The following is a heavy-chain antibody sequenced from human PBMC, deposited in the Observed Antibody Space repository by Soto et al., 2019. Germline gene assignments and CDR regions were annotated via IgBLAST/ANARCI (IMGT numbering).Heavy chain of an antibody. Sequence: QVQLQQWGAGLLKPSETLSLTCAVYGGSFTDYYWTWIRQPQGKGLEWIGEISHSGATNYNPSLNSRVTISEDTSKNQVSLKVTSVTAADTAVFYCARGNHYYGMDVWGQGTTVTVSS. V-gene: IGHV4-34*01. CDR3: ARGNHYYGMDV. CDR2: ISHSGAT. J-gene: IGHJ6*02. CDR1: GGSFTDYY.